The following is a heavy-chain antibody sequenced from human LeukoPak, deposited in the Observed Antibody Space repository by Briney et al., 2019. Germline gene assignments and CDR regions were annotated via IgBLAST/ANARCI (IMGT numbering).Heavy chain of an antibody. V-gene: IGHV4-59*01. CDR3: ARATNAFDI. CDR1: GGSISSYY. J-gene: IGHJ3*02. CDR2: TYYSGST. Sequence: SETLSLTCTVSGGSISSYYWSWIRQPPGKGLEWIGYTYYSGSTNYNPSLKSRVTISVDTSKNQFSLKLSSVTAADTAVYYCARATNAFDIWGQGTMVTVSS. D-gene: IGHD5-12*01.